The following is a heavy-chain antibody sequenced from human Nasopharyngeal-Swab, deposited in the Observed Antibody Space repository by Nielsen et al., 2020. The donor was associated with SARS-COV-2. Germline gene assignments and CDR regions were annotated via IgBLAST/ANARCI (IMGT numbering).Heavy chain of an antibody. V-gene: IGHV3-9*01. CDR3: AEDGGGLTGDLYYFDY. J-gene: IGHJ4*02. CDR1: GFTFADYA. D-gene: IGHD7-27*01. CDR2: ISWNSGST. Sequence: GGSLRLSCAASGFTFADYAMHWVRQAPGKGLEWISGISWNSGSTGYADSVKGRFTISRDNAKNSLYLQMNSLRAEDTALYYCAEDGGGLTGDLYYFDYWGQGTLVTVSS.